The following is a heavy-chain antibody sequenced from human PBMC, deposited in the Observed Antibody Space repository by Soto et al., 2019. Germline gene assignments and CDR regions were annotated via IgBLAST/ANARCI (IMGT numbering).Heavy chain of an antibody. CDR2: IYYSGST. J-gene: IGHJ5*02. CDR3: ARYRRQDSPSAGFDP. D-gene: IGHD1-26*01. Sequence: PSETLSLTCTVSGGSISSGDYYWSWIRQPPGKGLEWIGYIYYSGSTYYNPSLKSRVTISVDTSKNQFSLKLSSVTAADTAVYYCARYRRQDSPSAGFDPWGQGTLVTVSS. CDR1: GGSISSGDYY. V-gene: IGHV4-30-4*01.